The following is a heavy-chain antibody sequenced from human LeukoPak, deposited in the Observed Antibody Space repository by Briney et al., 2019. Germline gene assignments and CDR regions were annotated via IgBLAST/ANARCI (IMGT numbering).Heavy chain of an antibody. J-gene: IGHJ4*02. CDR3: ARGGSSSWRIGYYFDY. CDR1: GGSFSGYY. D-gene: IGHD6-13*01. Sequence: KPSETLSLTCAVYGGSFSGYYWSWIRQPPGKGLEWIGEINHSGSTNYNPSLKSRVTISVDTSKNQFSLKLSSVTAADTAVYYCARGGSSSWRIGYYFDYWGQGTLVTVSS. CDR2: INHSGST. V-gene: IGHV4-34*01.